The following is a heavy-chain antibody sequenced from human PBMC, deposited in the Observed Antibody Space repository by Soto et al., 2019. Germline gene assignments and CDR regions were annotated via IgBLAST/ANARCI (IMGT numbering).Heavy chain of an antibody. J-gene: IGHJ4*02. D-gene: IGHD3-16*01. CDR2: CRNKANSYST. V-gene: IGHV3-72*01. Sequence: EVQLVESGGGLVQPGGSLRLSCAASGFTFSDHYMDWVRQAPGKGLEWVARCRNKANSYSTDYAASVKGRFTISRDDSQNSLHLEINGLKTGDTAVYYCSRLAFFHCLGTYGNYWGQGTLVTVSS. CDR3: SRLAFFHCLGTYGNY. CDR1: GFTFSDHY.